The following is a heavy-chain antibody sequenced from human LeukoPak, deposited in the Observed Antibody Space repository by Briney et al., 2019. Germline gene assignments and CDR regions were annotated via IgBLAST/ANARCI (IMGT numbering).Heavy chain of an antibody. Sequence: GASVKVSCKASGYTFTSYGISWVRQAPGQGLEWMGRIIPILGIANYAQKFQGRVTITADKSTSTAYMELSSLRSEDTAVYYCARDSNGYSSGWSDYYYGMDVWGQGTTVTVSS. D-gene: IGHD6-19*01. CDR3: ARDSNGYSSGWSDYYYGMDV. V-gene: IGHV1-69*04. J-gene: IGHJ6*02. CDR1: GYTFTSYG. CDR2: IIPILGIA.